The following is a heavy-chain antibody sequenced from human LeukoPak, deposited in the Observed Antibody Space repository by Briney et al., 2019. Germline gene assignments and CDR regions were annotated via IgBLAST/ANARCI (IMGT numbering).Heavy chain of an antibody. CDR1: GFTFSSYA. V-gene: IGHV3-43*01. Sequence: PGGSLRLSCAASGFTFSSYAMSWVRQAPGKGLEWVSLISWDGGSTYYADSVKGRFTISRDNSKNSLYLQMNSLRTEDTALYYCAKDILSGYYGMDVWGQGTTVTVSS. CDR3: AKDILSGYYGMDV. J-gene: IGHJ6*02. D-gene: IGHD2/OR15-2a*01. CDR2: ISWDGGST.